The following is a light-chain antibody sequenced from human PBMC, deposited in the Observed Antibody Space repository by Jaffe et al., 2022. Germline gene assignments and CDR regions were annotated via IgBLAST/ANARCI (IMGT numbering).Light chain of an antibody. CDR2: DVT. V-gene: IGLV2-11*01. CDR3: CSYAGSFTWV. Sequence: QSALTQPRSVSGSPGQSVTISCTGASSDVGGYNSVSWYQQHPGKAPKLIIYDVTKRPSGVPDRFSGSKSGNTASLTISGLQAEDEADYYCCSYAGSFTWVFGEGTKLTVL. J-gene: IGLJ3*02. CDR1: SSDVGGYNS.